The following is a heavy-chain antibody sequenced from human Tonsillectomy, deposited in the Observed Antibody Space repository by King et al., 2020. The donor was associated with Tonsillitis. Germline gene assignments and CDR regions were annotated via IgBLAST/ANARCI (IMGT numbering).Heavy chain of an antibody. CDR3: ARDLGGATLDYFDY. CDR1: GFTFSSYA. CDR2: ISGDGGKT. J-gene: IGHJ4*02. D-gene: IGHD1-26*01. V-gene: IGHV3-64*01. Sequence: VQLVESGGGLVQPGGSLRLSCVVSGFTFSSYAMHWVRQAPGKGLEYVSAISGDGGKTYYANSVKGRFTISRDNSKNTLYLQMGSLRAEDMGVYYCARDLGGATLDYFDYWGQGTLVTVSS.